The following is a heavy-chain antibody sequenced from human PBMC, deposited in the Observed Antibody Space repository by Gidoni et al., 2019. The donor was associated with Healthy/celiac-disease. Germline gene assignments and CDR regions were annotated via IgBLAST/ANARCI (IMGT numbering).Heavy chain of an antibody. D-gene: IGHD2-2*01. CDR3: ARVTSSTSPLDY. CDR1: GGSFSGYY. V-gene: IGHV4-34*01. CDR2: INHCGST. Sequence: QVQLQQWGAGLLKPSETLSLTCAVYGGSFSGYYWSWIRQPPGKGLEWIGEINHCGSTNYTPSLKSLVTISVDTSKNQFSLKLSSVTAAATAVYYCARVTSSTSPLDYWGQGTLVTVSS. J-gene: IGHJ4*02.